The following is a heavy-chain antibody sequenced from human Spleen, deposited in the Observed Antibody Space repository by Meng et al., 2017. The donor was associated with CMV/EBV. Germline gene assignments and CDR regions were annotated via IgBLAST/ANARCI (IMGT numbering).Heavy chain of an antibody. Sequence: QVQLQVSGPGFVKPSQPLSCPCTCSGGSISSGDYYWIWIRQPPGNGLEWIGYIYYSGSTYYNPSLKSRVTISVDTSKNQFSLKLSSVTAADTAVYYCARGGGYDNYFDYWGQGTLVTVSS. D-gene: IGHD5-12*01. V-gene: IGHV4-30-4*08. J-gene: IGHJ4*02. CDR2: IYYSGST. CDR1: GGSISSGDYY. CDR3: ARGGGYDNYFDY.